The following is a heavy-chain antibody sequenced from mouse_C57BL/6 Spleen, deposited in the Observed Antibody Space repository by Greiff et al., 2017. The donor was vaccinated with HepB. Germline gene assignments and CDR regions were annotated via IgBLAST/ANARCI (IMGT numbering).Heavy chain of an antibody. CDR2: IDPSDSYT. CDR1: GYTFTSYW. J-gene: IGHJ1*03. CDR3: ARSNTTVVEGYFDV. V-gene: IGHV1-50*01. Sequence: QVQLQQPGAELVKPGASVKLSCKASGYTFTSYWMQWVKQRPGQGLEWIGEIDPSDSYTNYNQKFKGKATLTVDTSSSPAYMQLSSLTSEDSAVYYCARSNTTVVEGYFDVWGTGTTVTVSS. D-gene: IGHD1-1*01.